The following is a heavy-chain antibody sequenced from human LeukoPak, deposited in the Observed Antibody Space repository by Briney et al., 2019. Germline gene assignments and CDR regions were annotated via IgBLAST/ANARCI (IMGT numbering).Heavy chain of an antibody. J-gene: IGHJ4*02. CDR1: GFTFSSYS. CDR3: ARGNSFDY. V-gene: IGHV3-21*04. CDR2: ISSSSSYI. Sequence: GWSLRLSCAASGFTFSSYSMNWVRQAPGKGLEWVSSISSSSSYIYYADSVKGRFTISRDNSKNTLYLQMNSLRAEDTAVYYCARGNSFDYWGQGTLVTVSS.